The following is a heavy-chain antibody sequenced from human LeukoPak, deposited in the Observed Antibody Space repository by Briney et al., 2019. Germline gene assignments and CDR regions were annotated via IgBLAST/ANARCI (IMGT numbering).Heavy chain of an antibody. CDR3: ARAPDDYGDYVWFDP. CDR2: IYYSGST. J-gene: IGHJ5*02. Sequence: PSETLSLTCSVSGGSMSSSSYYWGWICQPPGKGLEWIGSIYYSGSTYYNPSLKSRVTISVDTSKNQFSLKLSSVTAADTAVYYCARAPDDYGDYVWFDPWGQGTLVTVSS. D-gene: IGHD4-17*01. CDR1: GGSMSSSSYY. V-gene: IGHV4-39*07.